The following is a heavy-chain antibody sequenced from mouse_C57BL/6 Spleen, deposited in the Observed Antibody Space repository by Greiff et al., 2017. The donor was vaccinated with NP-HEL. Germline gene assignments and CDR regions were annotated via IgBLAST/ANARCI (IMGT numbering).Heavy chain of an antibody. J-gene: IGHJ2*01. CDR1: GFNIKDYY. Sequence: EVQLQESGAELVKPGASVKLSCTASGFNIKDYYMHWVKQRTEQGLEWIGRIDPEDGETKYAPKFQGKATITADTSSNTAYLQLSSLTSEDTAVYYCARGDLGITTVVAENYFDYWGQGTTLTVSS. D-gene: IGHD1-1*01. V-gene: IGHV14-2*01. CDR3: ARGDLGITTVVAENYFDY. CDR2: IDPEDGET.